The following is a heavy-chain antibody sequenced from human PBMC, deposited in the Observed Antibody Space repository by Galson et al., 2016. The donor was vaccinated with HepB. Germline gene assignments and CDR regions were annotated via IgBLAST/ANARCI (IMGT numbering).Heavy chain of an antibody. J-gene: IGHJ3*02. CDR1: GVSISTTTYF. Sequence: SETLSLTCSVSGVSISTTTYFWGWIRQPPGKEMEWIGSIYYSGSTYYNPSLKSRVTISLDTSKNQFSLRLSSVTAADTAVYYCARDRAGLVRGDHAFDIWGQGTLVTVSS. D-gene: IGHD3-10*01. CDR2: IYYSGST. V-gene: IGHV4-39*07. CDR3: ARDRAGLVRGDHAFDI.